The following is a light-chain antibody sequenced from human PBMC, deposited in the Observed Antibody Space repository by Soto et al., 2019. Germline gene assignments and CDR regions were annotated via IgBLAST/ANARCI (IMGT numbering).Light chain of an antibody. J-gene: IGLJ2*01. CDR3: SSYSSSSTLV. CDR1: SSDVGGYNY. V-gene: IGLV2-14*01. CDR2: EVR. Sequence: QSVLTQPASVSGSPGQSITISCTGTSSDVGGYNYVSWYQQHPGKAPKLMIYEVRNRPSGVSNRFSGSKSGNTASLTIFGLQAEDEADYFCSSYSSSSTLVFGGGTKLTVL.